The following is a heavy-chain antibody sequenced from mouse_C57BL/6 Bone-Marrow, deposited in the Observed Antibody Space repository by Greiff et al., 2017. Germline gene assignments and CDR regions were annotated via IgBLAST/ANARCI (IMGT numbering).Heavy chain of an antibody. CDR2: IHPNSGST. V-gene: IGHV1-64*01. D-gene: IGHD2-5*01. CDR3: ARYSNFYYAMDY. J-gene: IGHJ4*01. Sequence: QVQLQQPGAELVKPGASVKLSCKASGYTFTSYWMHWVKQRPGQGLEWIGMIHPNSGSTNYNEKFKSKATLTVDKSSTTAYMQLSSLTSEDAAVDYCARYSNFYYAMDYWGQGTSVTVSS. CDR1: GYTFTSYW.